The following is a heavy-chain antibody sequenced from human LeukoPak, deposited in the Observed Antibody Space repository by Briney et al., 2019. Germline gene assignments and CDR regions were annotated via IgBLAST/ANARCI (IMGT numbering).Heavy chain of an antibody. Sequence: PSETLSLTCTVSGASISSYYWNWIRQPAGKGLEWIWRFYTSGSTYYNPSLKSRVTMSVDTSKNQFSLKLSSVTAADTAVYYCARGGVSFDARTRNAFDIWGQGTMVTVSS. CDR2: FYTSGST. D-gene: IGHD3-9*01. J-gene: IGHJ3*02. V-gene: IGHV4-4*07. CDR3: ARGGVSFDARTRNAFDI. CDR1: GASISSYY.